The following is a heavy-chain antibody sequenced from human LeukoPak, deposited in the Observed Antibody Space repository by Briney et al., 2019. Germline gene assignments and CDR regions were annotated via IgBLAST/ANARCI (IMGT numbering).Heavy chain of an antibody. D-gene: IGHD3-10*01. CDR1: GFTFSSYG. J-gene: IGHJ4*02. CDR2: IRYDGSNK. CDR3: AKARRSGSYSPQSFDY. V-gene: IGHV3-30*02. Sequence: GGSLRLSCAASGFTFSSYGMHWVRQAPGKGLEWVAFIRYDGSNKYYADSVKGRFTISRDNSKNTLYLQMNSLRAEDTAVYYCAKARRSGSYSPQSFDYWAQGTLVTVSS.